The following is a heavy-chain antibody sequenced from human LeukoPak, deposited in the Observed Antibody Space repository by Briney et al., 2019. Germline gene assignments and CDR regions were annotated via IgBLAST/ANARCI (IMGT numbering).Heavy chain of an antibody. CDR3: ARGYSGYGIHFDY. J-gene: IGHJ4*02. CDR1: GGSIFRYH. V-gene: IGHV4-59*08. D-gene: IGHD5-12*01. Sequence: SETLSLTCTVSGGSIFRYHWSWIRQPPERGLECIGYVFSSGDTKYNPSLESRVALSVDASKNQFSLRLTSVTATDTAVYYCARGYSGYGIHFDYWGPGTLVAVSS. CDR2: VFSSGDT.